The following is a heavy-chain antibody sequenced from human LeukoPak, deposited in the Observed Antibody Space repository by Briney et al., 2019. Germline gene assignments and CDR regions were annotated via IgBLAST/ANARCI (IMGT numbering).Heavy chain of an antibody. D-gene: IGHD5-18*01. CDR2: INHSGST. CDR3: ARGIRRGYSYGYLY. CDR1: GGSFSGYY. J-gene: IGHJ4*02. V-gene: IGHV4-34*01. Sequence: PSETLSLTCAVYGGSFSGYYWSWIRQPPGKGLEWIGEINHSGSTNYNPSLKSRVTISVDTSKNQFSLKLSSVTAADTAVYYCARGIRRGYSYGYLYWGQGTLVTVSS.